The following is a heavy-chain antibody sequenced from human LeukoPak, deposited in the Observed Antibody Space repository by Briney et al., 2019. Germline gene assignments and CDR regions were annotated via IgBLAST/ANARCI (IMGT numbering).Heavy chain of an antibody. D-gene: IGHD5-18*01. CDR1: GFTFSSNA. J-gene: IGHJ4*02. Sequence: GGSLRLSCAASGFTFSSNAMSWVRQAPGKGLEWVSTVSGSGGTTYYADSVKGRFTISRDKSKNTLYLQMNSLRAEDTAVYYCAKSSLWSLYYFDYWGQGTLVTVSS. CDR2: VSGSGGTT. V-gene: IGHV3-23*01. CDR3: AKSSLWSLYYFDY.